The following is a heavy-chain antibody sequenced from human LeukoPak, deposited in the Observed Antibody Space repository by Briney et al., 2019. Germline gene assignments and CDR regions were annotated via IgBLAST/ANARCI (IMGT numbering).Heavy chain of an antibody. D-gene: IGHD2-21*01. J-gene: IGHJ1*01. CDR1: GFTFSSYW. V-gene: IGHV3-74*01. CDR2: INSDGSST. Sequence: PGGSLRLSCAASGFTFSSYWIHWVRQAPGKGLVWVSRINSDGSSTSYADSVKGRFTISRDNAKNTLYLQMNSLRAEDTAVYFCARDEFNSKFFQHWGQGTLVTVSS. CDR3: ARDEFNSKFFQH.